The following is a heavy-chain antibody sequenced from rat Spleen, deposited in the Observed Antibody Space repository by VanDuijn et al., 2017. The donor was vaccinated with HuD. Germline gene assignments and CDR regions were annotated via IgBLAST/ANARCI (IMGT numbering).Heavy chain of an antibody. V-gene: IGHV5S23*01. J-gene: IGHJ2*01. CDR1: GFTFSDFD. D-gene: IGHD4-3*01. CDR2: ISTGGDDT. Sequence: EVRLVESGGGLVQPGRSLKLSCAASGFTFSDFDMAWVRQAPTKGLEWVASISTGGDDTYYRDSVKGRFTISRDNAKSNLYLQMSSLRSEDTATYYCARLRPHYFDYWGQGVMVTVSS. CDR3: ARLRPHYFDY.